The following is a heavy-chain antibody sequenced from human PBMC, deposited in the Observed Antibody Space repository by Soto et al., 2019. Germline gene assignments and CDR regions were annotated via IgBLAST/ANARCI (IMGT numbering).Heavy chain of an antibody. D-gene: IGHD5-12*01. J-gene: IGHJ5*02. CDR2: TYFRSKWYN. CDR1: GDSVSSNTAS. V-gene: IGHV6-1*01. Sequence: SQTLSLTCAISGDSVSSNTASWNWIRQSPSRGLEWLGRTYFRSKWYNDYAVSVKSRIIINPDTSNNQFSLQLNSVTPEDTAVNFCAKGDNLGPKTGYAVDPWGQGIMVTVSS. CDR3: AKGDNLGPKTGYAVDP.